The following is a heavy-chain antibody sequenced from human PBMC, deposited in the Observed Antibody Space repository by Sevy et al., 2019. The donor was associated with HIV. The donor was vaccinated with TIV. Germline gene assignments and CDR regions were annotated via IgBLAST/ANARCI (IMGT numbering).Heavy chain of an antibody. D-gene: IGHD3-10*02. J-gene: IGHJ4*02. Sequence: GSLRLSCLAFGFALGGYTMHWGRQAPWKSLEWVSLCSWDGHSTYYADSFKGRFTISRDNSKNSVFLQMDSLSTEDTAFYYCARDFMGPTTFGTQFDYWGQGTLVTVSS. V-gene: IGHV3-43*01. CDR1: GFALGGYT. CDR2: CSWDGHST. CDR3: ARDFMGPTTFGTQFDY.